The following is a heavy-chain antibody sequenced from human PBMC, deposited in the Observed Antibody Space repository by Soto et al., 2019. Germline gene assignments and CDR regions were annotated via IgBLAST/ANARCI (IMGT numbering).Heavy chain of an antibody. CDR2: ISYDGSNK. CDR3: AKEPLSSSSPDFDY. Sequence: QVQLVESGGGVVQPGRSLRLSCAASGFTFSSYGMHWVRQAPGKGLEWVAVISYDGSNKYYADSVKGRFTISRDNSKNPLYLQVNSLRAEDTAVYYCAKEPLSSSSPDFDYWGQGTLVTVSS. J-gene: IGHJ4*02. CDR1: GFTFSSYG. V-gene: IGHV3-30*18. D-gene: IGHD6-13*01.